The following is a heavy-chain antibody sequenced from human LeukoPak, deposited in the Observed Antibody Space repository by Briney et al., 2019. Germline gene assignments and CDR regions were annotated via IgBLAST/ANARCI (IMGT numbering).Heavy chain of an antibody. Sequence: GGSLRLSCAASGFTFSSYWMHWVRQAPGKGLVWVSRINSDGSSTSYADSVKGRFTISRDNSKNTLYLQMNSLRAEDTAVYYCAKDPSDSSVYRRYYYYNMDVWGKGTTVTISS. CDR2: INSDGSST. CDR3: AKDPSDSSVYRRYYYYNMDV. V-gene: IGHV3-74*01. D-gene: IGHD3-22*01. CDR1: GFTFSSYW. J-gene: IGHJ6*03.